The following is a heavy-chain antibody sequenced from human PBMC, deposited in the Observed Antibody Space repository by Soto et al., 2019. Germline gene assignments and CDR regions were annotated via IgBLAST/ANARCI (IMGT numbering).Heavy chain of an antibody. D-gene: IGHD2-2*01. J-gene: IGHJ4*02. V-gene: IGHV4-59*08. CDR1: GGSISSYY. CDR3: ARHGEYCSSTSCYFPYDY. CDR2: IYYSGST. Sequence: SETLSLTCTVSGGSISSYYWSWIRQPPGKGLEWIGNIYYSGSTDYNPSLKSRVTISVDTSKNQFSMKLSSVTAADTAVYYCARHGEYCSSTSCYFPYDYWGQGTLVTVS.